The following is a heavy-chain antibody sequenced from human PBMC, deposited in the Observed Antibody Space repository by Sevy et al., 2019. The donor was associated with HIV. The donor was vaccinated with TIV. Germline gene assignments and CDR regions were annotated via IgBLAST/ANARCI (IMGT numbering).Heavy chain of an antibody. CDR1: GFTFSSYS. V-gene: IGHV3-21*01. CDR2: ISSSSSYI. CDR3: ARDRRRFLEWPPRAHLDYYYYGMDV. Sequence: GGSLRLSCAASGFTFSSYSMNWVRQAPGKGLEWVSSISSSSSYIYYADSVKGRFTISRDNAKNSLYLQMNSLRAEDTVVYYCARDRRRFLEWPPRAHLDYYYYGMDVWGQGTTVTVSS. J-gene: IGHJ6*02. D-gene: IGHD3-3*01.